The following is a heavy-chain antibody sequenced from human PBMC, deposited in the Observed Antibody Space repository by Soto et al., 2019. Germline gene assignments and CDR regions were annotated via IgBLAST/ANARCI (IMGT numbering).Heavy chain of an antibody. CDR2: IYYSGST. D-gene: IGHD3-16*02. CDR3: ARAPETPPIVRVVVPYFFDS. CDR1: GGSISSGGYY. V-gene: IGHV4-31*03. J-gene: IGHJ4*02. Sequence: SETLSLTCTVSGGSISSGGYYWSWIRQHPGKGLEWIGYIYYSGSTYYNPSLKSRVTISVDTSKNQFSLSVSSVTAADTAVYYCARAPETPPIVRVVVPYFFDSWGQGTLVTVSS.